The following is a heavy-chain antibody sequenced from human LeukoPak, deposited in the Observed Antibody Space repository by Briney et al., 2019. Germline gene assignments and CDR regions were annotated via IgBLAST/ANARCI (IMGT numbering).Heavy chain of an antibody. V-gene: IGHV3-23*01. J-gene: IGHJ4*02. D-gene: IGHD3-10*01. CDR1: GFTFTNYA. CDR2: ISGSGGST. CDR3: AKDYYGSGSYYNEAYDY. Sequence: GGSLRLSCAASGFTFTNYAMTWVRQAPGKGLEWVSAISGSGGSTYYTDSVKGRFTISRDNFKNTLYLQMNSLRVEDTAVYYCAKDYYGSGSYYNEAYDYWGQGTLVTVSS.